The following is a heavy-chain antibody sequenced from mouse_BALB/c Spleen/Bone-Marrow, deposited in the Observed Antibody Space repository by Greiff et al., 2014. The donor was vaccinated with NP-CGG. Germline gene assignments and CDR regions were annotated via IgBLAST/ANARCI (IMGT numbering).Heavy chain of an antibody. V-gene: IGHV3-6*02. CDR1: GYSITSGYF. CDR2: ISYDGTN. CDR3: ARVSYRYNWYLDV. Sequence: EVQLQQSGPGLVKPSQSLSLTCSVTGYSITSGYFWNWIRQFPGNKLEWMGYISYDGTNNYNPSLINRISITRDTSKNHFFLKLNSVTTEDTATYYCARVSYRYNWYLDVWGAGTTVTVSS. J-gene: IGHJ1*01. D-gene: IGHD2-14*01.